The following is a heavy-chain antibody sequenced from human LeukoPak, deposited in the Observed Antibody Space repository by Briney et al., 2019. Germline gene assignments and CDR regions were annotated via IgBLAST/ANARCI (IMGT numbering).Heavy chain of an antibody. CDR1: GFTFSSYA. Sequence: PGRSLRLSCAASGFTFSSYAMHWVRQAPGKGLERVAVISYDGSNKYYADSVKGRFTISRDNSKNTLYLQMNSLRAEDTAVYYCARSYNYPMVRGVRGNYFDYWGQGTLVTVSS. CDR2: ISYDGSNK. V-gene: IGHV3-30-3*01. CDR3: ARSYNYPMVRGVRGNYFDY. J-gene: IGHJ4*02. D-gene: IGHD3-10*01.